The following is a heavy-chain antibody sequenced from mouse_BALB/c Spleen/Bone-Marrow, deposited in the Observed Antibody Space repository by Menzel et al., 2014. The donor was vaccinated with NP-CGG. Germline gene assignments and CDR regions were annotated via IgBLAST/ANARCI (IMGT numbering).Heavy chain of an antibody. Sequence: VQLQQPGAELVEPGASVKLSCTASGFNIKDTYMHWVKQRPEQGLEWIGRIDPANGNTKYDPRFQGKATITADTSSNTAYLQLSSLTSEDTAVYCCARGGTTATWYFDVWGAGTTVTVSS. J-gene: IGHJ1*01. CDR3: ARGGTTATWYFDV. CDR2: IDPANGNT. V-gene: IGHV14-3*02. CDR1: GFNIKDTY. D-gene: IGHD1-2*01.